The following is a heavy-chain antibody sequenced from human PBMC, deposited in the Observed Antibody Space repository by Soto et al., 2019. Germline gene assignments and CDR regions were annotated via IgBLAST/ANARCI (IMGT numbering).Heavy chain of an antibody. CDR3: VKNSGWFNT. J-gene: IGHJ5*02. V-gene: IGHV3-23*01. D-gene: IGHD3-10*01. CDR2: IDGSGGIT. CDR1: GFTFVTTD. Sequence: VSLRLSCAASGFTFVTTDMSWVRQAPGEGLEWVSTIDGSGGITYYADSVKGRFTISRDNSRNTVYLQMNSLRGDDTALYYCVKNSGWFNTWGQGALVTVSS.